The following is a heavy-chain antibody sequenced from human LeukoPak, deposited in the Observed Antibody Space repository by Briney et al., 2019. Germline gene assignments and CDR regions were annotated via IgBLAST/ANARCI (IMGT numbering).Heavy chain of an antibody. CDR1: GGSFSGYH. V-gene: IGHV4-34*01. D-gene: IGHD5-24*01. CDR2: INHSGST. Sequence: PSETLSLTCAVYGGSFSGYHWSWIRQPPGKGLEWIGEINHSGSTNYNPSLKSRVTISVDTSKNQFSLKLSSVTAADTAVYYCARRKARPGYNVFDYWGQGTLVTVSS. J-gene: IGHJ4*02. CDR3: ARRKARPGYNVFDY.